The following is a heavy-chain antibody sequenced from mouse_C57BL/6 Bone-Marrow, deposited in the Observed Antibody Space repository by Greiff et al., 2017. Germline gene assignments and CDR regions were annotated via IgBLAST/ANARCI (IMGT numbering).Heavy chain of an antibody. D-gene: IGHD1-1*01. J-gene: IGHJ2*01. Sequence: QVQLQQSGAELVRPGTSVKVSCKASGYAFTNYLIEWVKQRPGTGLEWIGVINPGSGGTNYNEKFKGKATLTADKSSSTAYMQLSSLTSEDAAVYFCARFEITPDYWGQGTTLPVAS. CDR1: GYAFTNYL. CDR3: ARFEITPDY. V-gene: IGHV1-54*01. CDR2: INPGSGGT.